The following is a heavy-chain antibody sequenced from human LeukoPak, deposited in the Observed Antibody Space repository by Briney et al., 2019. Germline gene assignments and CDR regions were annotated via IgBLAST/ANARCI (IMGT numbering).Heavy chain of an antibody. D-gene: IGHD3-22*01. CDR2: MNPNSGNT. V-gene: IGHV1-8*01. CDR3: ARASDSSGYYAPQHYFDY. Sequence: ASVKVSRKASGYTFTSYDINWVRQATGQGLEWMGWMNPNSGNTGYAQKFQGRVTMTRNTSISTAYMELSSLRSEDTAVYYCARASDSSGYYAPQHYFDYWGQGTLVTVSS. J-gene: IGHJ4*02. CDR1: GYTFTSYD.